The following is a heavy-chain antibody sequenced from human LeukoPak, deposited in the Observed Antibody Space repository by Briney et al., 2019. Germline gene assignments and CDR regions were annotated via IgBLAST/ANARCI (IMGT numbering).Heavy chain of an antibody. J-gene: IGHJ4*02. CDR3: ARHFGT. D-gene: IGHD3/OR15-3a*01. V-gene: IGHV4-4*02. CDR2: FYHSGNT. CDR1: GVSITHNW. Sequence: PSETLSLTCAVSGVSITHNWWTWVRQPPGKGLEWIGEFYHSGNTNYSPSLKTRVTISIDTSKNRLSLKLNSVTAADTAVYYCARHFGTWGQGTLVTVSS.